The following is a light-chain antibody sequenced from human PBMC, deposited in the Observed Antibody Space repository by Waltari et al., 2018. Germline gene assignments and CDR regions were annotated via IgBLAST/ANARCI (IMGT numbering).Light chain of an antibody. Sequence: QSALTQPHSVSGSPGQSVSISCTGTTSDVGGYDHVSWYQQYPCKAPRLLIYDVTKRPSWVPDRFSASKSANTASLTISGLQTEDEADDYCCSYKGTYTVGVFGTGTTVTVL. CDR2: DVT. J-gene: IGLJ1*01. CDR1: TSDVGGYDH. CDR3: CSYKGTYTVGV. V-gene: IGLV2-11*01.